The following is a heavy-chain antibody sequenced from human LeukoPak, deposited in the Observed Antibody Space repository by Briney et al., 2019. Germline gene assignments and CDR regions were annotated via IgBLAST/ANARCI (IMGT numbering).Heavy chain of an antibody. CDR3: ARDRPPYYYDSSRTEFDY. J-gene: IGHJ4*02. CDR1: GCTFTSYG. CDR2: ISAYNGNT. Sequence: ASVKVSCMASGCTFTSYGISWVRQAPGQGLAWMGCISAYNGNTNFAQKLQGGVTMPPDTSPSTAFFEPRSLRSDYTAVYYCARDRPPYYYDSSRTEFDYWGRGTLVTVSS. D-gene: IGHD3-22*01. V-gene: IGHV1-18*01.